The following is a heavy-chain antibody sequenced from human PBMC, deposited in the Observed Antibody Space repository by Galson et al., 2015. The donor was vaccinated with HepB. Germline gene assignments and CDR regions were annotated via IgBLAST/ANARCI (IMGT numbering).Heavy chain of an antibody. CDR3: ARASILAAAGNYFDY. CDR1: GGSISSYY. Sequence: LSLTCTVSGGSISSYYWSWIRQPAGKGLEWIGRIYTSGSTNYNPSLKSRVTMSVDTSKNQFSLKLSSVTAADTAVYYCARASILAAAGNYFDYWGQGTLVTVSS. CDR2: IYTSGST. V-gene: IGHV4-4*07. J-gene: IGHJ4*02. D-gene: IGHD6-13*01.